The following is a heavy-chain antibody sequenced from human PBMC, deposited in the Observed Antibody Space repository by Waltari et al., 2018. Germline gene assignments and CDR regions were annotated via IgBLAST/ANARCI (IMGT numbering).Heavy chain of an antibody. V-gene: IGHV4-39*07. J-gene: IGHJ4*02. CDR1: GGSISSTTYY. D-gene: IGHD2-21*02. Sequence: QLQLQESGPRLVRPSETLSLTCTVSGGSISSTTYYWAWIRQTPGKGLGWIGYIHYSGNTYYNPSLRSRVTISVDTSKNQFSLNLRSVTAADTAVYYWARRVVTTGGVDYWGQGTLVTVSS. CDR3: ARRVVTTGGVDY. CDR2: IHYSGNT.